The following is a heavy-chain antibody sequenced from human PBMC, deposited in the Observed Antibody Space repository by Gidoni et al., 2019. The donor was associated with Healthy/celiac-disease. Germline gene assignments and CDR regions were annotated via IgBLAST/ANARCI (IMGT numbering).Heavy chain of an antibody. CDR2: IWYDGSNK. CDR1: GFTSSSYG. J-gene: IGHJ4*02. CDR3: ARDYGVSYYSSGCLGY. Sequence: QVQLVESGGGVVQPGRSLRLSCAASGFTSSSYGMLWVRQAPGKGLEWVAVIWYDGSNKDYADSVKGRFTISRDNSKNTLYLQMNSLRAEETAVYYCARDYGVSYYSSGCLGYWGQGTLVTVSS. D-gene: IGHD6-19*01. V-gene: IGHV3-33*08.